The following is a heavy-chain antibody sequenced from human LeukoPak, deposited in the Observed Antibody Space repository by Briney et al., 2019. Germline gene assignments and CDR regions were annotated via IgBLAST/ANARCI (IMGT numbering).Heavy chain of an antibody. Sequence: GASVKVSCKASGYIYTNYGISWVRQAPGQGLEWVGWISAYNGNTNYVQKFQGRVTMTTDTSTTTAYMELRSLRSDDTAVYYCARDLDIVVVPVVSRHYGLDVWGQGTTVTVSS. D-gene: IGHD2-2*01. CDR2: ISAYNGNT. V-gene: IGHV1-18*01. J-gene: IGHJ6*02. CDR1: GYIYTNYG. CDR3: ARDLDIVVVPVVSRHYGLDV.